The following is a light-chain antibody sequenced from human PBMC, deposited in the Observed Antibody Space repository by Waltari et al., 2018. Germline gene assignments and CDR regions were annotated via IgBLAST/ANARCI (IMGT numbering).Light chain of an antibody. V-gene: IGLV2-11*01. CDR1: SSDIGGVNR. CDR3: SSYAGSNTWV. CDR2: DVS. Sequence: QAALAQPPSMSGSPGQSVTISCTGTSSDIGGVNRVSWYQQHPDKAPKLIIYDVSQRPSGVSDRFSGSKSGNTASLTISGLQAEDEADYYCSSYAGSNTWVFGGGTRLTVL. J-gene: IGLJ2*01.